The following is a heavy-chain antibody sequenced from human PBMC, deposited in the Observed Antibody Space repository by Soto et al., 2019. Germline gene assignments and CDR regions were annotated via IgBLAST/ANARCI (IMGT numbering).Heavy chain of an antibody. D-gene: IGHD3-16*01. J-gene: IGHJ4*02. V-gene: IGHV3-23*01. CDR1: GFTFSSYA. CDR2: ISGSGGST. CDR3: AKGSNYDYIWGSLYYFDY. Sequence: EVQLLESGGGLVQPGGSLRLSCAASGFTFSSYAMSWVRQAPGKGLGWVSAISGSGGSTYYADSVKGRFTISRDNSKNTLYLQMNSLRAEDTAVYYCAKGSNYDYIWGSLYYFDYWGQGTLVTVSS.